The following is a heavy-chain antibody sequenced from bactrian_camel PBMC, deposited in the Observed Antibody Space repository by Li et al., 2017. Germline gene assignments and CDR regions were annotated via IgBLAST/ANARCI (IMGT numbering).Heavy chain of an antibody. Sequence: HVQLVESGGDSVQAGGSLILSCVARRLLASTRCLAWFRQAPGKEREGVAAIYTGGDRTYYADSVKGRFTISRDHAKTTVYLQMNSLKPEDTGIYYCAAHRLVCLGSRVFGEYDYWGQETQVTVS. V-gene: IGHV3S54*01. D-gene: IGHD3*01. CDR2: IYTGGDRT. J-gene: IGHJ4*01. CDR1: RLLASTRC. CDR3: AAHRLVCLGSRVFGEYDY.